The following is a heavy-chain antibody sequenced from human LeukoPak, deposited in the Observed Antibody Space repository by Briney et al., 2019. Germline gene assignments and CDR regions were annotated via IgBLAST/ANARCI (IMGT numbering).Heavy chain of an antibody. CDR1: GGSISSGSYY. D-gene: IGHD3-3*01. CDR3: ASGAGYDFWSGYYPFDY. Sequence: PSETLSLTCTVSGGSISSGSYYWSWIRQPAGKGLEWIGRIYTSGSTNYNPSLKSRVTISVDTSKNQFSLKLSSVTAADTAVYYCASGAGYDFWSGYYPFDYWGQGTLVTVSS. V-gene: IGHV4-61*02. CDR2: IYTSGST. J-gene: IGHJ4*02.